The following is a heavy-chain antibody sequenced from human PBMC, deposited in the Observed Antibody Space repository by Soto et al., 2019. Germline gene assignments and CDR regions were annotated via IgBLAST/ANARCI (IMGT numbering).Heavy chain of an antibody. D-gene: IGHD6-13*01. CDR3: ATYAEAAGGTGS. CDR1: GGSISSGYYH. Sequence: TLSLTCTVSGGSISSGYYHWSWVRQLPGKGLEWIGYIRVSGYTQYNPSLQSRLTISVDASNNQFSLRLTSVTAADTAVYYCATYAEAAGGTGSWGQGTLVTVSS. CDR2: IRVSGYT. V-gene: IGHV4-31*03. J-gene: IGHJ4*02.